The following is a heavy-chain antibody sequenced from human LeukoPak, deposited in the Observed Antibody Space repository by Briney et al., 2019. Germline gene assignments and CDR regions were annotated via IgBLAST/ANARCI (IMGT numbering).Heavy chain of an antibody. D-gene: IGHD3-22*01. CDR3: GRAEDSSGTHYYYYGMDV. CDR2: ISTYNGNT. CDR1: GYTFTSYG. V-gene: IGHV1-18*01. J-gene: IGHJ6*02. Sequence: ASVKVSCKASGYTFTSYGISWVRQAPGQGLEWMGWISTYNGNTNYAQKLQGRVTMTTDTSMSTAYMELRSLRSDDTAVYYCGRAEDSSGTHYYYYGMDVWGQGTTVTVSS.